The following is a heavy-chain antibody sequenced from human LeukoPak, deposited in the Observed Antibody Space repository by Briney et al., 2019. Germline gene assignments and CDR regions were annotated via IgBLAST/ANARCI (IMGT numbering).Heavy chain of an antibody. V-gene: IGHV3-30*02. Sequence: PGGSLRLSCAASGFTFSSYGMHWVRQAPGKGLEWVAFIRYDGSNKYYAGSVKGRFTISRDNSKNTLYLQMNSLRAEDTAVYYCAKDSGSYYDLFIGSPYPYYWGQGTLVAVSS. J-gene: IGHJ4*02. CDR3: AKDSGSYYDLFIGSPYPYY. D-gene: IGHD3-9*01. CDR1: GFTFSSYG. CDR2: IRYDGSNK.